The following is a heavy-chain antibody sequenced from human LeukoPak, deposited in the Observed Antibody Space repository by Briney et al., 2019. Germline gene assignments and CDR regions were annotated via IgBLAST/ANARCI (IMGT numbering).Heavy chain of an antibody. J-gene: IGHJ6*02. Sequence: GESLRLSCAASGFTFSSYIMNWVRQAPGKGREWVSSISGSNNYIYYADSVKGRFTISRDNAKNSLYLQMNSLRADDTAVYYCARGYTHGLDVWGQGTTVTVS. CDR3: ARGYTHGLDV. CDR1: GFTFSSYI. CDR2: ISGSNNYI. D-gene: IGHD5-18*01. V-gene: IGHV3-21*01.